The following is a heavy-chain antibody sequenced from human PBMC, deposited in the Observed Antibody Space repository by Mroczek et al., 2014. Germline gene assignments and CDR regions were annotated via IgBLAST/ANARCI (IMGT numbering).Heavy chain of an antibody. J-gene: IGHJ3*02. Sequence: QVQLQQWGAGLLKPSETLSLTCAVYGGSFSGYYWSWIRQPPGKGLEWIGEINHSGSTNYNPSLKSRVTISVDTSKNQFSLKLSSVTAADTAVYYCARGQQLTTGAFDIWGQGTMVTVSS. CDR3: ARGQQLTTGAFDI. CDR2: INHSGST. D-gene: IGHD6-13*01. V-gene: IGHV4-34*01. CDR1: GGSFSGYY.